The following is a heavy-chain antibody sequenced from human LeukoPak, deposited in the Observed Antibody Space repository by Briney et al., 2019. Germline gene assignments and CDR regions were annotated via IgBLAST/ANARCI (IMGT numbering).Heavy chain of an antibody. CDR1: GYTFTSYD. CDR2: MNPNSGNT. CDR3: AKTRSVDAFTNLGFGD. J-gene: IGHJ4*02. Sequence: GASVKVSCKASGYTFTSYDINWVRQATGQGLEWMGWMNPNSGNTGYAQKFQGRVTITRSTSISTAYMELSRLRSDDTAVYYCAKTRSVDAFTNLGFGDWGQGTLVTVSS. D-gene: IGHD2-8*01. V-gene: IGHV1-8*03.